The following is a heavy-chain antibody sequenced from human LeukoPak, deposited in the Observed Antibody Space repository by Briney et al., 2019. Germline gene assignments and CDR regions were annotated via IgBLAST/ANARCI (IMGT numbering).Heavy chain of an antibody. D-gene: IGHD5-12*01. CDR2: ISAYNGNT. CDR3: ARVGGGYDSGGNNWFDP. Sequence: ASVKVSCKASGYTFTSYGISWVRQAPGQGLEWMGWISAYNGNTNYARKLQGRVTMTTDTSTSTAYMELRSLRSDDTAVYYCARVGGGYDSGGNNWFDPWGQGTLVTVSS. CDR1: GYTFTSYG. V-gene: IGHV1-18*01. J-gene: IGHJ5*02.